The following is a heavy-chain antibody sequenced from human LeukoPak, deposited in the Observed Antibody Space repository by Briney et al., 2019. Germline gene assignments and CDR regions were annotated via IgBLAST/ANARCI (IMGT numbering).Heavy chain of an antibody. CDR1: GGSISSGSYY. CDR2: IYTSGST. V-gene: IGHV4-61*02. J-gene: IGHJ4*02. D-gene: IGHD6-19*01. Sequence: SETLSLTCTVSGGSISSGSYYWSWIRQPAGKGLEWIGRIYTSGSTNYNPSLKSRVTISVDTSKNQFSLKLRSVTAADTAVYHCARAETYSSGWYDPFFDYWGQGTLVTVST. CDR3: ARAETYSSGWYDPFFDY.